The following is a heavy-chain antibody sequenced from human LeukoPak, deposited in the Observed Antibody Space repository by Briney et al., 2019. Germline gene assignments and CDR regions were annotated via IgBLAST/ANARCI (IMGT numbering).Heavy chain of an antibody. V-gene: IGHV3-33*01. CDR3: ARDFGGYDYDAFDI. CDR1: GFTFSSYG. D-gene: IGHD5-12*01. CDR2: IWYDGSNK. Sequence: GGPLRLSCAASGFTFSSYGMHWVRQAPGKGLDWVAVIWYDGSNKYYADSVKGRFTISRDNSKNTLYLQMNSLRAEDTAVYYCARDFGGYDYDAFDIWGQGTMVTVSS. J-gene: IGHJ3*02.